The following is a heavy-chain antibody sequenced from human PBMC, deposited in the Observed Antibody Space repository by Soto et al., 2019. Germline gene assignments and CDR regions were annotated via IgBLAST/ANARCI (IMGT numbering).Heavy chain of an antibody. CDR2: IYYSGST. V-gene: IGHV4-59*08. D-gene: IGHD4-17*01. Sequence: SETLSLTCTVSGGSISSYYWSWIRQPPGKGLEWIGYIYYSGSTNYNPSLKSRVTISVDTSKNQFSLKLSSVTAADTAVYYCARNHDYGDYVALDYWGQGTLVTVSS. J-gene: IGHJ4*02. CDR1: GGSISSYY. CDR3: ARNHDYGDYVALDY.